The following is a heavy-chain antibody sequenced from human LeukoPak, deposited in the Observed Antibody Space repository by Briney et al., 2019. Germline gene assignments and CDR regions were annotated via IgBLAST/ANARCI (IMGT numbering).Heavy chain of an antibody. J-gene: IGHJ4*02. CDR3: ARAAYYYGSGSHSLDY. V-gene: IGHV1-18*01. CDR1: GYTFTSYG. CDR2: ISAYNGNT. Sequence: ASVKVSCKASGYTFTSYGISWVRQAPGQGLEWMGWISAYNGNTNFAQKLQGRVTMTTDTSTSTAYMELRSLRSDDTAVYYCARAAYYYGSGSHSLDYWAREPWSPSPQ. D-gene: IGHD3-10*01.